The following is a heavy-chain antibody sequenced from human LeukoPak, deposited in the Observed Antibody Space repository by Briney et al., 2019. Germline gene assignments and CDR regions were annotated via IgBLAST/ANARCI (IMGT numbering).Heavy chain of an antibody. CDR2: INHSGST. D-gene: IGHD2-8*01. J-gene: IGHJ5*02. V-gene: IGHV4-34*01. CDR1: GGSFSGYY. Sequence: PSETLSLTCAVYGGSFSGYYWSWIRQPPGKGREWVGQINHSGSTNYNPSRNSLVTISVDTSKNQFSLKLSSVAAADTAVYYCARESMLYPNWFDPWGQGTLVTVSS. CDR3: ARESMLYPNWFDP.